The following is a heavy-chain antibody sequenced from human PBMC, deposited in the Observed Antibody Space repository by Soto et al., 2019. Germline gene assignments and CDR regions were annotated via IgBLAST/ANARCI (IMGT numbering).Heavy chain of an antibody. CDR1: GFTFSSYA. V-gene: IGHV3-30-3*01. CDR2: ISYDGNNK. D-gene: IGHD2-15*01. J-gene: IGHJ6*01. CDR3: AREGCDGGSCYTLVGLRYGMDV. Sequence: QVQLVESGGGVVQPGRSLRLSCAASGFTFSSYAMYWVRQAPGKGLEWVAVISYDGNNKYYADSVKGRFTISRDNSKNTLYLQMNSLRAEDTAVYYCAREGCDGGSCYTLVGLRYGMDVW.